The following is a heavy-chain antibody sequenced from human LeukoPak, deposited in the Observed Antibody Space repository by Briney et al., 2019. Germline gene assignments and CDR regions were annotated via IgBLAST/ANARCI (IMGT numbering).Heavy chain of an antibody. J-gene: IGHJ3*02. CDR2: IYYSGST. CDR3: ARAWSSPGRAFDI. CDR1: GGSISSYY. D-gene: IGHD6-13*01. V-gene: IGHV4-59*01. Sequence: SETLSLTCTVSGGSISSYYWSWIRQPPGKGLEWIGYIYYSGSTNYNPSLKSRVTISVDTSKNQFSLKLSSVTAADTAVYYCARAWSSPGRAFDIWGQGTMVTVSS.